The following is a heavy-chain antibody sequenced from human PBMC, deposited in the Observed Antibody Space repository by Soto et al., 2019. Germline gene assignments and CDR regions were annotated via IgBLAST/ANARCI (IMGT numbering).Heavy chain of an antibody. Sequence: QVQLQESGPGLVKPSETLSLTCKVSGTSIRHFYWTWIRQTAGTGLEWIGRIYITGTTSLNPSLKSRVTMSMDTSKNEFSLNLTSVTAADTAVYYCVRDRADFSSTYYHYFSVWGRGIQVTVSS. D-gene: IGHD2-2*01. V-gene: IGHV4-4*07. CDR3: VRDRADFSSTYYHYFSV. CDR1: GTSIRHFY. CDR2: IYITGTT. J-gene: IGHJ2*01.